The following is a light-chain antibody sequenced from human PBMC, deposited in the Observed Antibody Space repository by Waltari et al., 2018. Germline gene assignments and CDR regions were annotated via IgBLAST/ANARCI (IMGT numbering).Light chain of an antibody. J-gene: IGKJ1*01. CDR3: QHYVRLPVT. CDR2: DAS. Sequence: SCRASETVGRYLVWYQQKPGQAPRLLIYDASSRATGIPDRFSGSGSGTDFSLTISRLEPEDFAVDYCQHYVRLPVTFGQGTKVESK. CDR1: ETVGRY. V-gene: IGKV3-20*01.